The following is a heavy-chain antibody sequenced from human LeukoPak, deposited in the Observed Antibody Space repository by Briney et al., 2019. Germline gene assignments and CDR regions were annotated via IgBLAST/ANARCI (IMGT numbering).Heavy chain of an antibody. J-gene: IGHJ4*02. D-gene: IGHD2-21*02. CDR2: ISYDGSNK. V-gene: IGHV3-30*04. Sequence: GGSLRLSCAASGFTFSSYAMHWVRRAPGKGLEWVAVISYDGSNKYYADSVKGRFTISRDNSKNTLYLQMNSLRAEDTAVYYCARGKTCGGDCYAFDYWGQGTLVTASS. CDR3: ARGKTCGGDCYAFDY. CDR1: GFTFSSYA.